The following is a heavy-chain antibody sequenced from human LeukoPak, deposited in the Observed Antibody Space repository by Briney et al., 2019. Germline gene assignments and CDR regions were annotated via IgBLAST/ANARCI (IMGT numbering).Heavy chain of an antibody. CDR3: ARDSGSGSYYGPKYYYYYMDV. Sequence: SETLSLTCTVSGGSISSSSYYWGWLRQPPGKGLEWIGSIYYSGSTYYNPSLKSRVTISVDTSKNQFSLKLSSVTAADTAVYYCARDSGSGSYYGPKYYYYYMDVWGKGTTVTISS. CDR1: GGSISSSSYY. CDR2: IYYSGST. D-gene: IGHD3-10*01. V-gene: IGHV4-39*07. J-gene: IGHJ6*03.